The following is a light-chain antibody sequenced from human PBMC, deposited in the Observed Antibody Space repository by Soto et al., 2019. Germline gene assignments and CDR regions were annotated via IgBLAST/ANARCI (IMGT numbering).Light chain of an antibody. CDR1: QSVSSSY. V-gene: IGKV3D-20*02. Sequence: IVLTQSPGTLSLSPGERATLSCRASQSVSSSYLAWYQQKPGQAPRLLIYYISTRATGIPARFSGSGSGTEFTLTINSLQSEDSAVYYCQQHNQWPITFGQGTRLEI. J-gene: IGKJ5*01. CDR2: YIS. CDR3: QQHNQWPIT.